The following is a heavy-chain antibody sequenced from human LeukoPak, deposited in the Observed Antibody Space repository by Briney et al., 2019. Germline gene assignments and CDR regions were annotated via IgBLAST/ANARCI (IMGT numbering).Heavy chain of an antibody. J-gene: IGHJ6*03. CDR3: ARERGRVVVAATPWDYYYYMDV. CDR2: IYYSGST. CDR1: GGSISSRVYS. V-gene: IGHV4-61*08. Sequence: KASETLSLTCAVSGGSISSRVYSWSWIRQPPGKGLEWFGYIYYSGSTNYNPSLKSRVTISVDTSKNQFSLKLSSVTAADTAVYYCARERGRVVVAATPWDYYYYMDVWGKGTTVTVSS. D-gene: IGHD2-15*01.